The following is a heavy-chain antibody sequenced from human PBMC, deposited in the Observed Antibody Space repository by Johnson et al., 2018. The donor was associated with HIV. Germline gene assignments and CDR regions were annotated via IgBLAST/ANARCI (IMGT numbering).Heavy chain of an antibody. Sequence: QVQLVESGGGVVQPGRSLRLSCAASGFTFSSYGMHWVRQAPGTGLEWVAVIWYDGSNKYYADSVKGRFTITRNNDKNSLYLQMNSLRAEGPAVYYCAGESTYYVGNPHDAFDIWGQGTMVTVSS. D-gene: IGHD4-23*01. CDR2: IWYDGSNK. CDR1: GFTFSSYG. CDR3: AGESTYYVGNPHDAFDI. J-gene: IGHJ3*02. V-gene: IGHV3-33*03.